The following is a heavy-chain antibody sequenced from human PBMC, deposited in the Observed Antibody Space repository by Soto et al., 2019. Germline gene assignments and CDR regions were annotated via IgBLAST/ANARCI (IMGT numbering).Heavy chain of an antibody. CDR1: RGSIISYY. J-gene: IGHJ4*02. CDR2: IYYSGST. V-gene: IGHV4-59*08. CDR3: ARHVGRHGYHYVAY. Sequence: QVQLQESGPGLVKPSETLSLTCTVSRGSIISYYWSWIRQPPGKGLEWIGYIYYSGSTNSNPSLKSRVTISVDTSKNQFSLKLSSVTAADTAVYYCARHVGRHGYHYVAYWGQGTLVTVSS. D-gene: IGHD5-12*01.